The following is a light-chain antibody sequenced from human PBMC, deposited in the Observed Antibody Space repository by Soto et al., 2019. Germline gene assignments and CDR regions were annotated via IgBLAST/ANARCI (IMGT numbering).Light chain of an antibody. CDR2: EAN. Sequence: QSALTQPASVSGSPGQLITISCTGTNNDVGGYNLVSWYQQHPGKAPKLVIYEANKRPSGVSDRFSGSRSGNTASLTISALQVEDEAVYSCCSFAGGATFVFGGGTKLTVL. CDR3: CSFAGGATFV. V-gene: IGLV2-23*02. CDR1: NNDVGGYNL. J-gene: IGLJ3*02.